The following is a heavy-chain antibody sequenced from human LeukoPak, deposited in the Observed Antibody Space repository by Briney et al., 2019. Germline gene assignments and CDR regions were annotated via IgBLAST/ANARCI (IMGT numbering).Heavy chain of an antibody. CDR3: ASGGYSSSWFDY. V-gene: IGHV3-30-3*01. Sequence: GGSLRLSCAASGLTFSSYAMHWVRQAPGKGLEWVAVISYDGSNKYYADSVKGRFTISRDNSKNTLYLQMNSLRAEDTAVYYCASGGYSSSWFDYWGQGTLVTVSS. CDR1: GLTFSSYA. J-gene: IGHJ4*02. D-gene: IGHD6-13*01. CDR2: ISYDGSNK.